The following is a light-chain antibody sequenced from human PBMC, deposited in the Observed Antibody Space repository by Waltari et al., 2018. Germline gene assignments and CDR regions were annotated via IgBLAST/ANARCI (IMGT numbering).Light chain of an antibody. CDR2: DVS. CDR3: SSYTSSSVV. J-gene: IGLJ2*01. CDR1: SRDLGGSNF. Sequence: QSALTQPASVSGSAGQSINHSCTGTSRDLGGSNFVSWYQQHPGKAPKLIIYDVSNRPSGVSNRFSGSKSGNTASLTISGLQAEDEADYYCSSYTSSSVVFGGGTKLTVL. V-gene: IGLV2-14*01.